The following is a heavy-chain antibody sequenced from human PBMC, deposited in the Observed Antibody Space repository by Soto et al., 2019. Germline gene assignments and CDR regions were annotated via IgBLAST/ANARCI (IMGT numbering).Heavy chain of an antibody. V-gene: IGHV1-69*12. CDR3: AREGGGTLLDAFDI. CDR1: GGTFSSYA. Sequence: QVQLVQSGAEVKKPGSSVKVSCKASGGTFSSYAISWVRQAPGQGLEWMGGIIPIFGTANYAQKFQGRVTXXAXEXXSTAYMELSSLRSEDTAVYYCAREGGGTLLDAFDIWGQGTMVTVSS. J-gene: IGHJ3*02. D-gene: IGHD1-26*01. CDR2: IIPIFGTA.